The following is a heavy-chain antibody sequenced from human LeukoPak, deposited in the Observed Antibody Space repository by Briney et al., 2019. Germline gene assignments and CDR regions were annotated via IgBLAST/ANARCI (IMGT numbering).Heavy chain of an antibody. CDR3: ARDQTVVTGEFDY. Sequence: GGSLRLSCAASGFTFSSYAMHWVRQAPGKGPEWVAVISYDGSNKYYADSVKGRFTISRDNSKNTLYLQMNSLRAEDTAVYYCARDQTVVTGEFDYWGQGTLVTVSS. V-gene: IGHV3-30*04. CDR2: ISYDGSNK. CDR1: GFTFSSYA. D-gene: IGHD4-23*01. J-gene: IGHJ4*02.